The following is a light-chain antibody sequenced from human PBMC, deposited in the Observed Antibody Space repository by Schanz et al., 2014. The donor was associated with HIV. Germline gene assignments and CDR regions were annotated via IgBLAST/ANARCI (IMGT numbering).Light chain of an antibody. CDR3: AGWDDSLNVWV. J-gene: IGLJ3*02. V-gene: IGLV1-44*01. CDR2: NTY. Sequence: QSVLTQPPSASGTPGQRVTISCSGSSSDFKANAVLWYQQLPGAAPKLLIYNTYHRPSGVPDRISGSGSATSASLAISGLQSEDEADYYCAGWDDSLNVWVFGGGTKLTVL. CDR1: SSDFKANA.